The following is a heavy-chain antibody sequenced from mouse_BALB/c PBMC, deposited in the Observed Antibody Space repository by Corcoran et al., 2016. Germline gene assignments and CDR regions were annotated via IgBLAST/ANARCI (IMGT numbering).Heavy chain of an antibody. CDR1: GYSFTGYT. V-gene: IGHV1-18*01. J-gene: IGHJ3*01. CDR3: ASGAYGNYEAWFAY. Sequence: EVQLQQSGPELVKPGASMKISCKASGYSFTGYTMNWVKQSHGKNLEWIGLISPYNGGTSYNQKFKGKATLTVDKSSSTAYMELLSLTSEDSAVYYCASGAYGNYEAWFAYWGQGTLVTVSA. D-gene: IGHD2-1*01. CDR2: ISPYNGGT.